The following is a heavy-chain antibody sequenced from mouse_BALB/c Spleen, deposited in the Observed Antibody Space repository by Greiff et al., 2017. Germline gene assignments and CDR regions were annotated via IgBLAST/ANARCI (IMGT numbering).Heavy chain of an antibody. CDR3: ASAYYGNYGEFAY. CDR1: GFTFSSYY. CDR2: INSNGGST. V-gene: IGHV5-6-2*01. J-gene: IGHJ3*01. Sequence: DVHLVESGGGLVKLGGSLKLSCAASGFTFSSYYMSWVRQTPEKRLELVAAINSNGGSTYYPDTVKGRFTISRDNAKNTLYLQMSSLKSEDTALYYCASAYYGNYGEFAYWGQGTLVTVSA. D-gene: IGHD2-10*01.